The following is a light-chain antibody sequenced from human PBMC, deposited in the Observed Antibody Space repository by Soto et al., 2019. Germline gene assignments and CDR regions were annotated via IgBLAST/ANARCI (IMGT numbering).Light chain of an antibody. V-gene: IGKV3-11*01. CDR3: QQRSNWPLT. J-gene: IGKJ4*01. Sequence: EIVLTQSPATLSLSPGERATLSCRASQSVSSYLAWYQQKPGQARRLLIYDASNRATGIPARFSGSGSGTDFTLTISSLEPEDFALYYCQQRSNWPLTFGGGAKVEIK. CDR2: DAS. CDR1: QSVSSY.